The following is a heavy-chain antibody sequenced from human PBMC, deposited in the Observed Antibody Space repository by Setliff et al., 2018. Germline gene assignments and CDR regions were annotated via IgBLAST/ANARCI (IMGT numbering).Heavy chain of an antibody. Sequence: SETLSLTCTVSGGSISSGSYYWSWIRQPAGKGLEWIGRIYTSGSTNYNPSLKGRVTISVDTSKNQFSLKLTSVTAADTAVYYCARRPLYHYDFWSNWFDPWGQGTLVTVSS. V-gene: IGHV4-61*02. CDR3: ARRPLYHYDFWSNWFDP. J-gene: IGHJ5*02. CDR1: GGSISSGSYY. D-gene: IGHD3-3*01. CDR2: IYTSGST.